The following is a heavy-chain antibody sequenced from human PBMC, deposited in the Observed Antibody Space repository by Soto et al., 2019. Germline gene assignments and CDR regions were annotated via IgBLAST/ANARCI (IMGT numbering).Heavy chain of an antibody. Sequence: ASVKVSCKASGYTFTSYGISWVRQAPGQGLEWMGWISAYNGNTNYAQKLQGRVTMTTDTSTSTAYMELRSLRSDDTAVYYCARDPNGLYYYDSSGYSDYGGQGTLVTVSS. D-gene: IGHD3-22*01. CDR1: GYTFTSYG. CDR2: ISAYNGNT. V-gene: IGHV1-18*04. J-gene: IGHJ4*02. CDR3: ARDPNGLYYYDSSGYSDY.